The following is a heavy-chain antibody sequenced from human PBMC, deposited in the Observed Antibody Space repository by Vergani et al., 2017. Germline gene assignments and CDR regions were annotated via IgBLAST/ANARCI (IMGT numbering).Heavy chain of an antibody. Sequence: EVQLLESGGGLVQPGGSLRLSCAASGFTFSSYAMSWVRQAPGKGLEWVSAISGSGGSTSYAQKFQGRVTMTRDTSTSTVYMELSSLRSEDTAVYYCARALAGAILGHKAAAGTIYYYYGMDVWGQGTTVTVSS. CDR1: GFTFSSYA. V-gene: IGHV3-23*01. CDR3: ARALAGAILGHKAAAGTIYYYYGMDV. CDR2: ISGSGGST. J-gene: IGHJ6*02. D-gene: IGHD6-13*01.